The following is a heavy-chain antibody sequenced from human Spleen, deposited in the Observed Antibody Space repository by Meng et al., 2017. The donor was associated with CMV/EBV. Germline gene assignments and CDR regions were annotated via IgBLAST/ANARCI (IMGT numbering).Heavy chain of an antibody. D-gene: IGHD2-15*01. V-gene: IGHV1-46*01. CDR3: AKDDSGEGYLDY. CDR2: INPSGGST. CDR1: GYTFTSYY. Sequence: ASVKVSCKASGYTFTSYYMHWVRQAPGQGLEWMGIINPSGGSTSYAQKFQGRVTMTRDTSTSTVYMELSSLRSEDTAVYYCAKDDSGEGYLDYWGQGTLVTVSS. J-gene: IGHJ4*02.